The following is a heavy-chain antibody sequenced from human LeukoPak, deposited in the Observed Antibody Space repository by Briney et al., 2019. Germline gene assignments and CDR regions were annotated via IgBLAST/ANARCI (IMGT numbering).Heavy chain of an antibody. CDR3: ATRRHYDSSGYCYVRGAFDI. CDR2: FDPEDGEI. CDR1: GYTLTELS. J-gene: IGHJ3*02. D-gene: IGHD3-22*01. V-gene: IGHV1-24*01. Sequence: ASVKVSSKVTGYTLTELSMHWLRQGPGKGLEWMGGFDPEDGEIIYARKFQGRATMTEDTSTDTAYMELSSLRSEDTAVYYCATRRHYDSSGYCYVRGAFDIWGQGTMVTVSS.